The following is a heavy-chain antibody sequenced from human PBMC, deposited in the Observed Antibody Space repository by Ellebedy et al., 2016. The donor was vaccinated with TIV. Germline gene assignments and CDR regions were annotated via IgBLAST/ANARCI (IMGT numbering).Heavy chain of an antibody. CDR3: ARTLTSNNNGWVRFDP. V-gene: IGHV3-11*04. CDR1: GSSFSDSY. D-gene: IGHD6-19*01. J-gene: IGHJ5*02. Sequence: GESLKISXAASGSSFSDSYMSWIRQAPGKGLEWVSYISSGGTTIHYADSVKGRFTISRDNAKNSLYLQMNSLRAEDTAVYYCARTLTSNNNGWVRFDPWGQGTLVTVSS. CDR2: ISSGGTTI.